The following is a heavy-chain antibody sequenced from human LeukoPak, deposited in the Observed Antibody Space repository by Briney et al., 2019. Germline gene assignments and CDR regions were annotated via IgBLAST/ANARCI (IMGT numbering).Heavy chain of an antibody. CDR2: INPNSGGT. J-gene: IGHJ4*02. D-gene: IGHD3-10*01. CDR3: ASERFTMVRGVIDY. V-gene: IGHV1-2*02. CDR1: GGTFSSYA. Sequence: ASVKVSCKASGGTFSSYAISWVRQAPGQGLEWMGWINPNSGGTNYAPKFQGRVTMTRDTSISTAYMELSRLRSDDTAVYYCASERFTMVRGVIDYWGQGTLVTVSS.